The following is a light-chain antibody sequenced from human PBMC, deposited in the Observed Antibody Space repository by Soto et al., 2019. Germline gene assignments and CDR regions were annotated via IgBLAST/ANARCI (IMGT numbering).Light chain of an antibody. CDR1: QSVSSSY. J-gene: IGKJ4*02. Sequence: EIVLTQSPGTLSLSPGERATLSCRASQSVSSSYLAWYQQKPGQAPRLLIYGASSRATGIPDRCSGSGSGTDFTLTISRLEPEDFAVYYCLQDGSSPSLTFGGGTKVEIK. V-gene: IGKV3-20*01. CDR2: GAS. CDR3: LQDGSSPSLT.